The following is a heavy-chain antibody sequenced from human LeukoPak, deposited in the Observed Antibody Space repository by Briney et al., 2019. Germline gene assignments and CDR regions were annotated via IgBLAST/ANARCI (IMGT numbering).Heavy chain of an antibody. Sequence: GGSLRLFCAASGFTFSSYAMHWVRQAPGKGLEWVAVISYDGSNKYYADSVKGRFTISRDNSKNTLYLQMNSLRAEDTAVYYCARDGVNDYVWGSYPWDWGQGTLVTVSS. CDR1: GFTFSSYA. CDR3: ARDGVNDYVWGSYPWD. V-gene: IGHV3-30-3*01. D-gene: IGHD3-16*01. J-gene: IGHJ4*02. CDR2: ISYDGSNK.